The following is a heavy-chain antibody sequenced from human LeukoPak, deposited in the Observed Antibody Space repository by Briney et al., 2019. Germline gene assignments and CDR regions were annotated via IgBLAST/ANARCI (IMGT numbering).Heavy chain of an antibody. CDR1: GSTFSTYA. J-gene: IGHJ4*02. CDR3: AKGESHPKYYFDY. V-gene: IGHV3-23*01. D-gene: IGHD3-10*01. Sequence: GGSLRLSCAASGSTFSTYAMRWVRQAPGKGLEWVSTISGSDGRAYYADSVKGRFTISRDNSKNTLYLQMNSLRAEDTAVYYCAKGESHPKYYFDYWGQGTLVTVSS. CDR2: ISGSDGRA.